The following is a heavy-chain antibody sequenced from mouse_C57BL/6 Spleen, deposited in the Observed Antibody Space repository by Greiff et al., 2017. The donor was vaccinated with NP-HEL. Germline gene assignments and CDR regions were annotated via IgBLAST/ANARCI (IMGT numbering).Heavy chain of an antibody. CDR1: GYTFTSYW. CDR2: IHPNSGST. CDR3: AGRGTTVVVHFDY. Sequence: QVQLQQPGAELVKPGASVKLSCKASGYTFTSYWMHWVKQRPGQGLEWIGMIHPNSGSTNYNEKFKSKATLTVEKSSSTAYMQLSSLTSEDSAVYYCAGRGTTVVVHFDYWGQGTTLTVSS. V-gene: IGHV1-64*01. J-gene: IGHJ2*01. D-gene: IGHD1-1*01.